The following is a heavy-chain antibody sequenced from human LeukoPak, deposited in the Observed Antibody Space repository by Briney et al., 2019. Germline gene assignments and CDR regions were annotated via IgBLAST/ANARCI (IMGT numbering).Heavy chain of an antibody. D-gene: IGHD1-26*01. CDR1: GDSISNGVKY. V-gene: IGHV4-31*03. Sequence: SETLSLTRTVSGDSISNGVKYWSWIRQHPGRGLEWIGYIYHSGRSYYNPSLKSRITMSVDTSKNQFSLNLSSVTAADTAVYYCARGSSGAFDIWGQGTMVTVSS. CDR3: ARGSSGAFDI. CDR2: IYHSGRS. J-gene: IGHJ3*02.